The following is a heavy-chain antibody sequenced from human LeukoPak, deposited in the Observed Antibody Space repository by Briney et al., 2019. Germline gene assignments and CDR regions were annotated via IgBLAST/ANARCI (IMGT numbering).Heavy chain of an antibody. CDR3: FGGSGYNSDY. D-gene: IGHD3-22*01. J-gene: IGHJ4*02. V-gene: IGHV3-23*01. CDR2: ISGSGGNT. Sequence: PGGSLRLSCVASGFTFSSYAMNWVRQAPGKGLEWVSLISGSGGNTYYADSAKGRFTISRDNSKNTLYLQMNSLRAEDTALYSCFGGSGYNSDYWGQGTLVTVSP. CDR1: GFTFSSYA.